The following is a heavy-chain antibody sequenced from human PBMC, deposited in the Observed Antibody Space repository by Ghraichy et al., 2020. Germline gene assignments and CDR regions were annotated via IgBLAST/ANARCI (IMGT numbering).Heavy chain of an antibody. J-gene: IGHJ6*02. CDR2: IGTAGDT. V-gene: IGHV3-13*01. CDR3: ARGRYCTNGVCSNPGMDV. CDR1: GFTFSSYD. D-gene: IGHD2-8*01. Sequence: GGSLRLSCAASGFTFSSYDMHWVRQATGKGLEWVSAIGTAGDTYYPGSVKGRFTISRENAKNSLYLQMNSLRAGDTAVYYCARGRYCTNGVCSNPGMDVWGQVTTVTVSS.